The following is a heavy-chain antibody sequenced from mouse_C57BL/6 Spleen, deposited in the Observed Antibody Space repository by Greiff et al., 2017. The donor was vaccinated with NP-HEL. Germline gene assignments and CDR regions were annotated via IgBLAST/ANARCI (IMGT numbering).Heavy chain of an antibody. V-gene: IGHV14-1*01. CDR1: GFNIKDYY. J-gene: IGHJ2*01. D-gene: IGHD1-1*01. CDR2: IDPEDGDT. Sequence: EVQLQQSGAELVRPGASVKLSCTASGFNIKDYYMHWVKQRPEQGLEWIGRIDPEDGDTEYAPKFQGKATMTADTSSNTAYLQLSSLTSEDTAVYYCTTVFITTVVAPLNYWGQGTTLTGSS. CDR3: TTVFITTVVAPLNY.